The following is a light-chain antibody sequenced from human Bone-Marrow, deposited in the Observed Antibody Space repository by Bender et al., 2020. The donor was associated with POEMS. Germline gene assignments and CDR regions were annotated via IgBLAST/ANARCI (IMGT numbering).Light chain of an antibody. J-gene: IGLJ3*02. V-gene: IGLV2-14*02. Sequence: QSALTQPASVSGSPGQSITISCTGTSSDIGNFNFVSWYQPHPGKAPKLMIYDGNKRPSGLSTRFSGSKSGNTASLTISGLQAEDEADYYCSSYTSRNTLAFGGGTKLTVL. CDR2: DGN. CDR3: SSYTSRNTLA. CDR1: SSDIGNFNF.